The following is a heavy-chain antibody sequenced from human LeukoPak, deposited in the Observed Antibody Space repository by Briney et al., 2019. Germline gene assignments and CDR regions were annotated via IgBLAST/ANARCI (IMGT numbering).Heavy chain of an antibody. CDR1: GDSISSRSYH. Sequence: SETLSLTCSVSGDSISSRSYHWGWIRQPPGRGLEWIGSIYYSGSTFYNPSLQSRVTVSVDTSDNQFSLRLNSVTAADTAVYYCARDRTHNFYYYGMDVWGQGTTVTVSS. D-gene: IGHD1-1*01. V-gene: IGHV4-39*07. J-gene: IGHJ6*02. CDR2: IYYSGST. CDR3: ARDRTHNFYYYGMDV.